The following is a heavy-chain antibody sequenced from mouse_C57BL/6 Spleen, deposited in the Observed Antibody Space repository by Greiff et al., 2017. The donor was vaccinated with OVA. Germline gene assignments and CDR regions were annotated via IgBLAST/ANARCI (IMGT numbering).Heavy chain of an antibody. D-gene: IGHD1-1*01. CDR2: IHPNSGST. CDR3: ERSHDYGSSHWYFDV. Sequence: QVQLQQPGAELVKPGASVQLSCKASGYTFTSYWMHWVKQRPGPGLEWIGMIHPNSGSTNYNEKFKSKAPLTVDKSSSTAYMQLSSLTSEDSAVYYCERSHDYGSSHWYFDVWGTGTTVTGSS. CDR1: GYTFTSYW. V-gene: IGHV1-64*01. J-gene: IGHJ1*03.